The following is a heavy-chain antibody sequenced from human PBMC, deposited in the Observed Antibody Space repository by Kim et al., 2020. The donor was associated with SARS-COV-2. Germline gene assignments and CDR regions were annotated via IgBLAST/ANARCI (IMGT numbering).Heavy chain of an antibody. D-gene: IGHD3-22*01. CDR3: ARDSYDSSGYPTMAGWFDP. V-gene: IGHV4-31*03. Sequence: SETLSLTCTVSGDSISSGGYYWSWIRQHPGKGLEWIGYIYYSGSTYYNPSLKSRVTISVDTSKNQFSLKLSSVTAADTAVYYCARDSYDSSGYPTMAGWFDPWGQGTLVTVSS. CDR1: GDSISSGGYY. CDR2: IYYSGST. J-gene: IGHJ5*02.